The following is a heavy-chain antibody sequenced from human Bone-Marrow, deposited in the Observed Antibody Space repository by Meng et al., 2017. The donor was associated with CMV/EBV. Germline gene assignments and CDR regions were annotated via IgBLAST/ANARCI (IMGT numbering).Heavy chain of an antibody. CDR2: INPNSGGT. Sequence: ASVKVSCKASGYTFTSYYMHWVRQAPGQGLEWMGWINPNSGGTNYAQKFQGRVTMTRDTSISTAYMELSRLRSDDTAVYYCARVGVGAPAGYEYYFDYWGQGTLVTVSS. V-gene: IGHV1-2*02. CDR3: ARVGVGAPAGYEYYFDY. D-gene: IGHD1-26*01. J-gene: IGHJ4*02. CDR1: GYTFTSYY.